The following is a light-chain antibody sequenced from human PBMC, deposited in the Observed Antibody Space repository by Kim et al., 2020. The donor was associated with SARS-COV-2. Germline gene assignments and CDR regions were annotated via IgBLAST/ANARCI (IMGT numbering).Light chain of an antibody. CDR2: SNN. CDR3: AAWDDSLSGWV. Sequence: GQRFTISCSGSSSNIGSNTVNWYQQLPGTAPKLLIYSNNQRPSGVPGRFSGSKSGTSASLAISGLQSDDEADYYCAAWDDSLSGWVFGGGTKLTVL. V-gene: IGLV1-44*01. CDR1: SSNIGSNT. J-gene: IGLJ3*02.